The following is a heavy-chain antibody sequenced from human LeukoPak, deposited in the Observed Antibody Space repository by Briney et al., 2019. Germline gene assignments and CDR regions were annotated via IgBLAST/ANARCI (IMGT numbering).Heavy chain of an antibody. CDR1: GFTFSSYE. D-gene: IGHD3-10*01. V-gene: IGHV3-48*03. CDR3: ARDRNVGWFGELSDLDY. Sequence: PGGSLRLSCAASGFTFSSYEMNWVRQAPGKGLEWVSYISSSGSTIYYADSVKGRFTLSRDNAKNSLYLQMNSLRAEDTAVYYCARDRNVGWFGELSDLDYWGQGTLVTVSS. CDR2: ISSSGSTI. J-gene: IGHJ4*02.